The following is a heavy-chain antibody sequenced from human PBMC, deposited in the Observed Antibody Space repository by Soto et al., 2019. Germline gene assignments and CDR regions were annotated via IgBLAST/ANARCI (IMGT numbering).Heavy chain of an antibody. CDR1: GYTFTSYG. J-gene: IGHJ6*02. D-gene: IGHD3-10*01. V-gene: IGHV1-18*01. CDR3: ARVGINYYGSGSPSPYYYYGMDV. CDR2: ISAYNGNT. Sequence: ASVKVSCKASGYTFTSYGISLVRQAPGQGLEWMGWISAYNGNTNYAQKLQGRVTMTTDTSTSTAYMELRSLRSDDTAVYYCARVGINYYGSGSPSPYYYYGMDVWGQGTTVTVSS.